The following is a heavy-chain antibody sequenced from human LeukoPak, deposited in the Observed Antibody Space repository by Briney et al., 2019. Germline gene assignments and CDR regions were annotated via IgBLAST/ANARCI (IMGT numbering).Heavy chain of an antibody. CDR1: GGSISSYY. CDR2: IYYSGST. V-gene: IGHV4-59*08. CDR3: ARHLPYYGDYYYFDY. J-gene: IGHJ4*02. D-gene: IGHD4-17*01. Sequence: PSETLSLTCTVSGGSISSYYWSWIRQPPGKGLEWIGYIYYSGSTNCNPSLKSRVTISVDTSKNQFSLKLSSVTAADTAVYYCARHLPYYGDYYYFDYWGQGTLVTVSS.